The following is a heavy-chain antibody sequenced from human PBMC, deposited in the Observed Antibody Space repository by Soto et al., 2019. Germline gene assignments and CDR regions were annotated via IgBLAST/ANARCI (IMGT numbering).Heavy chain of an antibody. Sequence: GGSLRLSCAASGFTFSSYAMSWVRQAPGKGLEWVSAISGSGGSTYYADSVKGRFTISRDNSKNTLYLQMNSLRAEDTAVYYCAKYAKNDYGDYGAFDYWGQGTLVTVSS. CDR3: AKYAKNDYGDYGAFDY. D-gene: IGHD4-17*01. CDR1: GFTFSSYA. J-gene: IGHJ4*02. V-gene: IGHV3-23*01. CDR2: ISGSGGST.